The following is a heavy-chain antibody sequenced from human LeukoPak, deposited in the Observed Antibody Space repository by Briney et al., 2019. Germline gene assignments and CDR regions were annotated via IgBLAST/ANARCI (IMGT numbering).Heavy chain of an antibody. CDR2: IIPIFGTA. Sequence: GSSVKVSCKASGGTFSSYAISWVRQAPGQGLEWMGGIIPIFGTANYAQKFQGRVTITADESTSTAYMELSSLRSEDTAVYYCARDRSGSYSPSPFDYWGQGTLVTVSS. CDR1: GGTFSSYA. CDR3: ARDRSGSYSPSPFDY. D-gene: IGHD1-26*01. V-gene: IGHV1-69*01. J-gene: IGHJ4*02.